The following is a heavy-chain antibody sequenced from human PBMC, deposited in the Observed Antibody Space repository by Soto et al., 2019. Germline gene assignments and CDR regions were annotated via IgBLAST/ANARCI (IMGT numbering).Heavy chain of an antibody. CDR3: AKESRGIAPTVTGY. CDR2: IVGGGDST. J-gene: IGHJ4*02. V-gene: IGHV3-23*01. Sequence: EVQLLESGGGLVQPGGSLRLSCAASGFTFSNYAMSWVRQAPGKGLEWVPAIVGGGDSTYYADSVKGRFTISRDNSKNTLHLQMNSLRAEDTAVYFCAKESRGIAPTVTGYWGQGTLVTVSS. D-gene: IGHD6-13*01. CDR1: GFTFSNYA.